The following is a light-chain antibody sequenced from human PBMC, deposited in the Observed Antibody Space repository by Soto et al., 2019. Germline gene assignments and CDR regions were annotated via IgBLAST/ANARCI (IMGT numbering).Light chain of an antibody. CDR1: QSVGKS. V-gene: IGKV3-11*01. CDR3: QQRAQWWT. Sequence: EIVLTHSPATLSLSPWARATLYFSASQSVGKSLGWYQQKPGQAPRLLIYDISKRATGIPARFSGSGSGTDFTLTINSLEPEDFAVYYCQQRAQWWTFGQGTKVDIK. J-gene: IGKJ1*01. CDR2: DIS.